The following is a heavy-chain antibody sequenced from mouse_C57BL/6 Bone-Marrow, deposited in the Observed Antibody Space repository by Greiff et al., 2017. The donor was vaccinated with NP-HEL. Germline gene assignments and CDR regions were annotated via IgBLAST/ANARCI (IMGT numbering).Heavy chain of an antibody. J-gene: IGHJ1*03. Sequence: SGTVLARPGASVKMSCKTSGYTFTSYWMHWVKQRPGQGLEWIGAIYPGNSDTSYNQKFKGKAKLTAVTSASTAYVELSSLTNEDSAVYYCTRDRLYYGNYGWYFDVWGTGTTVTVSS. CDR3: TRDRLYYGNYGWYFDV. V-gene: IGHV1-5*01. D-gene: IGHD2-1*01. CDR1: GYTFTSYW. CDR2: IYPGNSDT.